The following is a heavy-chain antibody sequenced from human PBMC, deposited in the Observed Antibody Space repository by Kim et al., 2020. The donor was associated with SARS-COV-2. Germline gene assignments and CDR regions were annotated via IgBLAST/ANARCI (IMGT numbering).Heavy chain of an antibody. CDR3: ARDRDLGEKRSRYYGMDV. V-gene: IGHV4-31*03. CDR2: IYYSGST. Sequence: SETLSLTCTVSGGSISSGGYYWSWIRQHPGKGLEWIGYIYYSGSTYYNPSLKSRVTISVDTSKNQFSLKLSSVTAADTAVYYCARDRDLGEKRSRYYGMDVWGQGTTVTVSS. CDR1: GGSISSGGYY. D-gene: IGHD3-10*01. J-gene: IGHJ6*02.